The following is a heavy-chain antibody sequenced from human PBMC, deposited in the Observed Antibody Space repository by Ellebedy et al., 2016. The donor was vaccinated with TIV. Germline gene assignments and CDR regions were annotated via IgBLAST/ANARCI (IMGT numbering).Heavy chain of an antibody. V-gene: IGHV3-74*01. CDR1: GFTFSSYW. D-gene: IGHD2-21*01. J-gene: IGHJ4*02. CDR3: ARDLHDVAAKY. Sequence: GESLNISCTASGFTFSSYWIHCFRHAPGKGLVWVSRIKGDGTTAHYADSVKGRCTVSRDNAKSTLYLQMNSLRADDTAVYYCARDLHDVAAKYWGKGTLVTV. CDR2: IKGDGTTA.